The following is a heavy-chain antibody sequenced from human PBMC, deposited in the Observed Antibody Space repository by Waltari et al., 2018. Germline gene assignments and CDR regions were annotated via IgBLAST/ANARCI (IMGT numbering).Heavy chain of an antibody. J-gene: IGHJ6*02. D-gene: IGHD3-16*01. V-gene: IGHV1-3*01. CDR3: ARGDYYYYYGMDV. Sequence: QKFQGRVTITRDTSASTAYMELSSLRSEDTAVYYCARGDYYYYYGMDVWGQGTTVTVSS.